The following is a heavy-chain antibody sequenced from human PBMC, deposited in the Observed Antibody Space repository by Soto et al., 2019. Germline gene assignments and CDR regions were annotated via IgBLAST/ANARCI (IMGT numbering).Heavy chain of an antibody. D-gene: IGHD2-15*01. CDR1: GFTFSSYS. V-gene: IGHV3-33*01. CDR2: IWYEGSNK. Sequence: PGGSPKLSCAASGFTFSSYSMHWVSQAPGKGLKWSAVIWYEGSNKYYADSVKGRFNISRDNSKNTLYLQMNSLRAEDMAVYYCARDCSGGSCYSGNFDYWGQGTLVTVSS. J-gene: IGHJ4*02. CDR3: ARDCSGGSCYSGNFDY.